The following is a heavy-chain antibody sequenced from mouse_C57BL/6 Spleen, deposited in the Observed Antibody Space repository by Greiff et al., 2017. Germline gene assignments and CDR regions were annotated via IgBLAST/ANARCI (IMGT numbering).Heavy chain of an antibody. Sequence: VQLQQSGPELVKPGASVKISCKASGYAFSSSWMNWVKQRPGKGLEWIGRFYPGDGETNYNGKFKGKATLTADKSSSTAYMELSSLTSENSAVYVGSRWDWDPYYYAFDYWGQGTTVTVSS. D-gene: IGHD4-1*01. V-gene: IGHV1-82*01. J-gene: IGHJ4*01. CDR1: GYAFSSSW. CDR2: FYPGDGET. CDR3: SRWDWDPYYYAFDY.